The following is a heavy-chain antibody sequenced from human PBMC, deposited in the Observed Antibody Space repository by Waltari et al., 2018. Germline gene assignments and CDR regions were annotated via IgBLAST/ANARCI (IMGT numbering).Heavy chain of an antibody. Sequence: EVQLLESGGGLVQPGGSLRLSCAASGFTFSSYALSWVRQAPGKGLEWVSAISGSGGSTYYADSVKGRFTISRDNSKNTLYLQMNSLRAEDTAVYYCAKGRVGTVYYFDYWGQGTLVTVSS. CDR1: GFTFSSYA. V-gene: IGHV3-23*01. D-gene: IGHD1-26*01. J-gene: IGHJ4*02. CDR3: AKGRVGTVYYFDY. CDR2: ISGSGGST.